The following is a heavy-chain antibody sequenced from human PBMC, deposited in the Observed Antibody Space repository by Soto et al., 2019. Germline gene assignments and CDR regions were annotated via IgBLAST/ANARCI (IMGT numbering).Heavy chain of an antibody. V-gene: IGHV3-23*01. CDR3: AKEGSGYYYDSSGYYFYY. Sequence: EVQLLESGGGLVQPGGSLRLSCAASGFTFSSYAMSWVRQAPGKGLEWVSAISGSGGSTYYADSVKGRFTISRDNSKNPLYLQRNSLRAADTAVYYCAKEGSGYYYDSSGYYFYYWGQGRLVTVSA. CDR2: ISGSGGST. J-gene: IGHJ4*02. D-gene: IGHD3-22*01. CDR1: GFTFSSYA.